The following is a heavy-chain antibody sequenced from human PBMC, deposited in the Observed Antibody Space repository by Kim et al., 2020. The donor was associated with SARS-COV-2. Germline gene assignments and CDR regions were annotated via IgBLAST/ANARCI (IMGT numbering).Heavy chain of an antibody. V-gene: IGHV3-11*01. Sequence: GGSLRLSCAASGFSFSDYWMTWIRQAPGKGLECISYISPRGTTIYYADSVKGRFTISRDDAKKSLFLQMNSLRVEDTAVYYCAKDIVAPGLFLDYWGQGT. J-gene: IGHJ4*02. CDR1: GFSFSDYW. CDR2: ISPRGTTI. CDR3: AKDIVAPGLFLDY. D-gene: IGHD6-13*01.